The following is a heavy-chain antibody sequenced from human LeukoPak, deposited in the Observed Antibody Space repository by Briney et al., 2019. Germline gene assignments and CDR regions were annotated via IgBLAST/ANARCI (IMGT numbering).Heavy chain of an antibody. J-gene: IGHJ4*02. D-gene: IGHD3-10*01. CDR2: ISYDGSNK. V-gene: IGHV3-30*01. Sequence: GGSLRPSCAASGFTFSSYAMHWVRQAPGKGLEWVAVISYDGSNKYYADSVKGRFTISRDNSKNTLYLQMNSLRAEDTAVYYCARDSRYYGSGSYNDFDYWGQGTLVTVSS. CDR1: GFTFSSYA. CDR3: ARDSRYYGSGSYNDFDY.